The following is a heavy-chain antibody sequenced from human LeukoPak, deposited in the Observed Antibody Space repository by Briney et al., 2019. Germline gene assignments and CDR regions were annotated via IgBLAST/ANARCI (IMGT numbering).Heavy chain of an antibody. Sequence: SETLSLTCTVSGGSISSNTYYWGWIRQPPGKGLEWIGRIYTSGSTNYNPSLKSRVTISVDTSKNQFSLKLSSVTAADTAVYYCARDRRATNYYYYYMDVWGKGTTVTVSS. D-gene: IGHD1-1*01. CDR3: ARDRRATNYYYYYMDV. V-gene: IGHV4-61*02. CDR1: GGSISSNTYY. J-gene: IGHJ6*03. CDR2: IYTSGST.